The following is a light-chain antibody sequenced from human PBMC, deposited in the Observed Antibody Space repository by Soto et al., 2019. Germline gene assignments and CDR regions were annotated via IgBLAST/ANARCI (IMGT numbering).Light chain of an antibody. CDR1: QGIRND. CDR3: LQHNSYTQT. Sequence: EIQMTQSPSSLSASVGDRVTITCRASQGIRNDLGWYQQKPGKAPKRLIYAASSLQSGVPSRFSGSVSGTEGTITISSLKKEDGATYYCLQHNSYTQTFGQGTKVDIK. CDR2: AAS. V-gene: IGKV1-17*01. J-gene: IGKJ1*01.